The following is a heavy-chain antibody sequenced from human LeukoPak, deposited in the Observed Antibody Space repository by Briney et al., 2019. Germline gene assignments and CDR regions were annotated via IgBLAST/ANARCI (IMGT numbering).Heavy chain of an antibody. CDR1: GFTFSSYG. CDR3: AKGQNYYDGSGYYSTDY. Sequence: GSLRLSCAASGFTFSSYGMHWVRQAPGKGLEWVAVISSDGVNKYSADSVKGRFTISRDNSKNTLYLQMNSLRAEDTAVYYCAKGQNYYDGSGYYSTDYWGQGPPVTVSS. CDR2: ISSDGVNK. V-gene: IGHV3-30*18. J-gene: IGHJ4*02. D-gene: IGHD3-22*01.